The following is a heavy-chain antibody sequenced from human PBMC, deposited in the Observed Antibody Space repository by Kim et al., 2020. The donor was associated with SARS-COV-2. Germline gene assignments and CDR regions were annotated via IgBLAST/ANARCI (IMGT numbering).Heavy chain of an antibody. D-gene: IGHD1-26*01. Sequence: VKGRFTISRDDSKSTLYLQMDSLKTEDTAVYYCTTDASAFYSGSYWGNGYWGQGTLVTVSS. V-gene: IGHV3-15*01. CDR3: TTDASAFYSGSYWGNGY. J-gene: IGHJ4*02.